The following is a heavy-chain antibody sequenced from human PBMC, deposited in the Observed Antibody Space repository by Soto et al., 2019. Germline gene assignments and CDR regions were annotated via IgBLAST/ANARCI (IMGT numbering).Heavy chain of an antibody. V-gene: IGHV3-33*01. Sequence: GGSLRLSCAASGFTFSSYGMHWVRQAPGKGLEWVAVIWYDGSNKDYADSVKGRFTISRDNSKNTLYLQMNSLRAEDTAVYYCARASYGFYYGIAVWGQGTSVTVSS. CDR1: GFTFSSYG. CDR2: IWYDGSNK. D-gene: IGHD5-18*01. CDR3: ARASYGFYYGIAV. J-gene: IGHJ6*02.